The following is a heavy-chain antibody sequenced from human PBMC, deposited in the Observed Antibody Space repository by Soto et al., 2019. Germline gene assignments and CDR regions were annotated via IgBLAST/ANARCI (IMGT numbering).Heavy chain of an antibody. CDR3: ARSQFDYVWGTSGYFDS. J-gene: IGHJ4*02. D-gene: IGHD3-16*01. CDR2: IYPGDSDT. CDR1: GYSFTTHW. V-gene: IGHV5-51*01. Sequence: HGESLNISCKGSGYSFTTHWVVWVRQMPGKGLEWMGIIYPGDSDTRYSPSFQGQVTISADESITTAYLQWSSLKASDTAMYYCARSQFDYVWGTSGYFDSWGQGTLVTVSS.